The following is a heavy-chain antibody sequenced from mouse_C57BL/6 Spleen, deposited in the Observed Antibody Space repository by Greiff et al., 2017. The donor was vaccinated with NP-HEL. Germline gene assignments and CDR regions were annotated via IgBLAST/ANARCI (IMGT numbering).Heavy chain of an antibody. V-gene: IGHV1-26*01. J-gene: IGHJ4*01. CDR2: INPNNGGT. CDR1: GYTFTDYY. CDR3: ARGPYAMDY. Sequence: EVQLQQSGPELVKPGASVKISCKASGYTFTDYYMNWVKQSHGKSLEWIGDINPNNGGTSYNQKFKGKATLTVDKSSSTAYMELRSLTSEDSAVYYGARGPYAMDYWGQGTSVTVSS.